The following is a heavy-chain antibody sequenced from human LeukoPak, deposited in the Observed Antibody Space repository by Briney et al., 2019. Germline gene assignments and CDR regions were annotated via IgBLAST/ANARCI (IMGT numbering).Heavy chain of an antibody. CDR3: ARGGRQWLPKGGHDY. CDR1: GGTFSSYA. CDR2: INPNSGGT. D-gene: IGHD6-19*01. Sequence: ASVKVSCKASGGTFSSYAISWVRQAPGQGLEWMGWINPNSGGTNYAQKFQGRVTMTRDTSISTAYMELSRLRSDDTAVYYCARGGRQWLPKGGHDYWGQGTLVTVSS. V-gene: IGHV1-2*02. J-gene: IGHJ4*02.